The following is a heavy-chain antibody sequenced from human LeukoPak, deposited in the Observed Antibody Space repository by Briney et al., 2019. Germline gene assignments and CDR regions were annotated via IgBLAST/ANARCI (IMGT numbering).Heavy chain of an antibody. D-gene: IGHD3-10*01. V-gene: IGHV3-53*01. Sequence: GGSLRLSCAASGFTFSSYAMSWVRQAPGKGLEWVSLIYSGDSTYYADSVKGRFTISRDNSKNTLYLQMNSLGAEDTAVYYCARLIGGTLVRGVLNWFDPWGQGTLVTVSS. J-gene: IGHJ5*02. CDR1: GFTFSSYA. CDR3: ARLIGGTLVRGVLNWFDP. CDR2: IYSGDST.